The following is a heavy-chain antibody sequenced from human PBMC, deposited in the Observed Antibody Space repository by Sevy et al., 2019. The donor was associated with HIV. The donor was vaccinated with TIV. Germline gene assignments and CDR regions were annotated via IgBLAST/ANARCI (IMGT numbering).Heavy chain of an antibody. Sequence: GGSLRLSCAASGFTFSDYYMSWIRQAPGKGLEWVSYISSSGSTIYYADSVKGRFTISRDNAKNSLYLQMNSLRAEDTAVYYCAGDLTSYSSYFDYWGQGTLVTVSS. CDR2: ISSSGSTI. CDR3: AGDLTSYSSYFDY. CDR1: GFTFSDYY. D-gene: IGHD4-4*01. V-gene: IGHV3-11*01. J-gene: IGHJ4*02.